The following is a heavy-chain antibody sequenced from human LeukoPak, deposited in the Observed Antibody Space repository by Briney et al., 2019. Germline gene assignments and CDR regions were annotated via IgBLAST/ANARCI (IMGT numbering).Heavy chain of an antibody. J-gene: IGHJ4*02. CDR1: GGTFSSYA. D-gene: IGHD3-9*01. Sequence: SVKVSCKASGGTFSSYAISWVRQAPGQGLEWMGGIIPIFGTANYAQKFQGRVTITADESTSTAYMELSSLRSEDTAVYYCARYTYYDILTGPYYFDYWGQGTLVTVSS. CDR3: ARYTYYDILTGPYYFDY. V-gene: IGHV1-69*13. CDR2: IIPIFGTA.